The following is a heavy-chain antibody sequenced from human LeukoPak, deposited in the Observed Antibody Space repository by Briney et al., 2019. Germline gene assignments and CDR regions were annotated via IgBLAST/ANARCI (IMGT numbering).Heavy chain of an antibody. Sequence: EASVKVSCKASGYTFTSYYMHWVRQAPGQGLEWMGIINPSGGSTSYAQKFQGRVTMTRDTSTSTVYMELSSLRSEDTAVYYCARVGILWFGELFSYAFDIWGQGTMVTVSS. CDR1: GYTFTSYY. V-gene: IGHV1-46*01. CDR3: ARVGILWFGELFSYAFDI. CDR2: INPSGGST. D-gene: IGHD3-10*01. J-gene: IGHJ3*02.